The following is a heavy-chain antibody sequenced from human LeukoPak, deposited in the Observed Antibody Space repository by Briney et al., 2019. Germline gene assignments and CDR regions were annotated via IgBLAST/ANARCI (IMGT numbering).Heavy chain of an antibody. Sequence: SETLSLTCTVSGGSIISYYWSWIRQPAGKGLEWIGRIYTSESTNYNPSLKSRVTMSVDTSKNQFSLKLSSVTAADAAVYYCARDGYSSSWKAFDIWGQGTMVTVSS. D-gene: IGHD6-13*01. V-gene: IGHV4-4*07. J-gene: IGHJ3*02. CDR3: ARDGYSSSWKAFDI. CDR2: IYTSEST. CDR1: GGSIISYY.